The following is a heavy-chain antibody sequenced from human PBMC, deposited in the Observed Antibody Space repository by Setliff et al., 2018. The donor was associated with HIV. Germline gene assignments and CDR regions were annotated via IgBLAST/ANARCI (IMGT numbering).Heavy chain of an antibody. CDR1: GFIFSSYA. J-gene: IGHJ6*02. D-gene: IGHD2-15*01. V-gene: IGHV3-21*05. CDR2: ISGSSSYI. CDR3: ASQGVVVTTRGHHYYGLNV. Sequence: LSLSCAASGFIFSSYAMTWVRQAPGTGLEWISHISGSSSYIEYTDSVRGRFTISRDNAKNSLYLQMNSLRAEDTAVYYCASQGVVVTTRGHHYYGLNVWGQGTTVTVSS.